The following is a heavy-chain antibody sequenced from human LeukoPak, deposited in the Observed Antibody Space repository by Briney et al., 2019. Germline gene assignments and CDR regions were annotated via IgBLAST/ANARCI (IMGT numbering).Heavy chain of an antibody. Sequence: GGSLRLSCAASGFPFSETWMHWVRQVPGKGLVWVSRIRSDGSDARYAESVKGRFTISRDNAKNTLYLQMNSLRAEDTAVYYCAELGITMIGGVWGKGTTVTISS. CDR3: AELGITMIGGV. D-gene: IGHD3-10*02. CDR2: IRSDGSDA. V-gene: IGHV3-74*01. CDR1: GFPFSETW. J-gene: IGHJ6*04.